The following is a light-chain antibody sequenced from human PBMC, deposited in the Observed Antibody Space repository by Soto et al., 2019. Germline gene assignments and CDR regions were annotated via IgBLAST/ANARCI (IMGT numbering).Light chain of an antibody. CDR3: CSHAGSITPVV. Sequence: QSALTQAASVSGSPGQSITISCTGTSSDVGSYNLVSWYQQHPGKAPKLIIYEVSRRPSGASNRFSGSRSGNTASLTISGLQAEDEAHYYCCSHAGSITPVVFGGGTQLTVL. V-gene: IGLV2-23*02. J-gene: IGLJ2*01. CDR1: SSDVGSYNL. CDR2: EVS.